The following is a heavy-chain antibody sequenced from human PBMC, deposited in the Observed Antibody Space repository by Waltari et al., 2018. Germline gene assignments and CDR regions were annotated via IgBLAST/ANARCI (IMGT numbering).Heavy chain of an antibody. CDR3: AREIATNWYFDL. CDR1: GYPFTGYY. D-gene: IGHD2-21*01. CDR2: INPNNGNT. V-gene: IGHV1-8*02. J-gene: IGHJ2*01. Sequence: QVQLVQSGAEVKKPGASVKVSCKASGYPFTGYYMHWLRQAPGQGLEWMGRINPNNGNTGYAQKFQGRVTMTRNTSISTAYMELSSLRSEDTAVYYCAREIATNWYFDLWGRGTLVTVSS.